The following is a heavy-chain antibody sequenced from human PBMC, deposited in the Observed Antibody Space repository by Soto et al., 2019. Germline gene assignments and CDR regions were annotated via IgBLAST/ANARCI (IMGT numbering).Heavy chain of an antibody. V-gene: IGHV3-21*01. CDR1: GFTFSSYS. J-gene: IGHJ6*03. Sequence: GGSLRLSCAASGFTFSSYSMNWVRQAPGKGLEWVSSISSSSSYIYYADSVKGRFTISRDNAKNSLYLQMNSLRAEDTAVYYCARDLPSGYDFWSGYPSFGYMDVWGKGTTVTVSS. CDR2: ISSSSSYI. CDR3: ARDLPSGYDFWSGYPSFGYMDV. D-gene: IGHD3-3*01.